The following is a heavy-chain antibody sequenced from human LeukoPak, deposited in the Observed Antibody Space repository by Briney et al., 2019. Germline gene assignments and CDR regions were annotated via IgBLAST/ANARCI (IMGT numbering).Heavy chain of an antibody. J-gene: IGHJ4*02. CDR3: TRRPYSSSWYYFDY. V-gene: IGHV3-9*01. Sequence: GGSLRLSCAASGFTFDDYAMHWVRQAPGKGLEWVSGISWNSGSIGYADSVKGRFTISRDNAKNSLYLQMSSLRVEDTAVYYCTRRPYSSSWYYFDYWGQGTLVTVSS. D-gene: IGHD6-13*01. CDR1: GFTFDDYA. CDR2: ISWNSGSI.